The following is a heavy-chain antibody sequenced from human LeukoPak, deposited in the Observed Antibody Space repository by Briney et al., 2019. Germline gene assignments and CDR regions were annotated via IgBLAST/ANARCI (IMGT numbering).Heavy chain of an antibody. CDR2: IYTSGST. CDR3: ARVSRVGATDFDY. D-gene: IGHD1-26*01. J-gene: IGHJ4*02. Sequence: PSETLSLTCTVSGGSISSGSYYWSWIRQPAGKGLEWIGRIYTSGSTNYNPSLQSRVTISVDTSKNQFSLKLSSVTAADTSVYYCARVSRVGATDFDYWDQGTLVTVSS. CDR1: GGSISSGSYY. V-gene: IGHV4-61*02.